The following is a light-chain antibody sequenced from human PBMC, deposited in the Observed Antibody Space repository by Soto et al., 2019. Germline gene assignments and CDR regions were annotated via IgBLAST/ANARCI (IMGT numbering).Light chain of an antibody. J-gene: IGKJ4*01. CDR1: QSVLSSSNNKNY. V-gene: IGKV4-1*01. Sequence: DIVMTHSPDSLSVSLGERASINCKSSQSVLSSSNNKNYLAWYQQKPGQPPKVVIYWASTRGSGVPDRFSGSGSGTDFTLTISSLQAEDVAVYYCQHYYSSPLTFGGGTKV. CDR2: WAS. CDR3: QHYYSSPLT.